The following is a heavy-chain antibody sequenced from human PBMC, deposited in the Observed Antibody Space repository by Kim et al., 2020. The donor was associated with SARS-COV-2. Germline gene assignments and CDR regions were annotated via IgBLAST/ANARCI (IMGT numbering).Heavy chain of an antibody. D-gene: IGHD6-19*01. J-gene: IGHJ4*02. CDR3: ARDQAYSSGWDHFDY. V-gene: IGHV1-46*01. Sequence: QKFQGRVTMTRDTSTSTVYMELSSLRSEDTAVYYCARDQAYSSGWDHFDYWGQGTLVTVSS.